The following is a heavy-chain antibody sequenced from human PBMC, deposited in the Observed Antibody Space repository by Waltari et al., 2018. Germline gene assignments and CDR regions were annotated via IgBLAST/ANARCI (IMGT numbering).Heavy chain of an antibody. V-gene: IGHV4-61*09. CDR1: GGSISSGSYY. J-gene: IGHJ6*02. D-gene: IGHD1-26*01. Sequence: QVQLQESGPGLVKPSQTLSLTCTVSGGSISSGSYYWSWIRQPAGNGLEWIGYIYTSGSTHSNPSLKSRVTISVDTSKNQFSLKLSSVTAADTAVYYCARGNGGSYTTQRYYYGMDVWGQGTTVTVSS. CDR2: IYTSGST. CDR3: ARGNGGSYTTQRYYYGMDV.